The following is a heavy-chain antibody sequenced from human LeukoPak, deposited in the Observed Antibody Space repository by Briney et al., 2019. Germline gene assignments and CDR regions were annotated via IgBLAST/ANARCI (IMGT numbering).Heavy chain of an antibody. Sequence: PGGSLRHSCVPSGFTLAEYAMHRVRPAPGKGLECVSGIYWESGSIGYADSVKGRVSISRDNAKNTLYLQMNSLRDEDTALYYCAKDIQRRSSSALSGGLDVWGKGTTVTVSS. CDR3: AKDIQRRSSSALSGGLDV. D-gene: IGHD3-10*01. CDR2: IYWESGSI. CDR1: GFTLAEYA. V-gene: IGHV3-9*01. J-gene: IGHJ6*04.